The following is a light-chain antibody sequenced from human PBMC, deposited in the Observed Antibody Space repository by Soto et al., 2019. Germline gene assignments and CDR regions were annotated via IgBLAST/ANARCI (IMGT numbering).Light chain of an antibody. Sequence: EIVMTQSPATLSVSPGERATLSCRASQSISGELAWYQQRPGQLPRLLIYGVSTRATGVPDRFSGSGSGSDFTLTISGLQSEDFAVYYCQQGHDWPLTFGQGTRLDI. V-gene: IGKV3-15*01. J-gene: IGKJ2*01. CDR3: QQGHDWPLT. CDR2: GVS. CDR1: QSISGE.